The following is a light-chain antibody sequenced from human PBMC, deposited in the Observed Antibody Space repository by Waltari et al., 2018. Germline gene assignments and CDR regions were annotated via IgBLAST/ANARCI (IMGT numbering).Light chain of an antibody. CDR2: KAS. V-gene: IGKV1-5*03. CDR1: QSIVVW. Sequence: DIQVTQSPSTLSASVGDRVTITCRASQSIVVWLAWYQQKPGKDPRLLIYKASYLESGVPSRFIGSASGTAFTLTISSLQADDFATYYCLQYNSYPWTFGQGTTVEIK. J-gene: IGKJ1*01. CDR3: LQYNSYPWT.